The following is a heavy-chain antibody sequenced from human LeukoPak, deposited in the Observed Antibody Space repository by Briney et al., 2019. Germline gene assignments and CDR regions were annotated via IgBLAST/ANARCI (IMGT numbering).Heavy chain of an antibody. CDR1: KFTFSTFS. CDR2: ISGSGGYT. Sequence: GGSLRLSCAASKFTFSTFSMSWVRQAPGKGLEWVSSISGSGGYTYYADSVKGRFTISRDNSKNTLYLQMNSLTAADTAVYYCASRQWLAKWGQGTLVTVSS. CDR3: ASRQWLAK. J-gene: IGHJ4*02. D-gene: IGHD6-19*01. V-gene: IGHV3-23*01.